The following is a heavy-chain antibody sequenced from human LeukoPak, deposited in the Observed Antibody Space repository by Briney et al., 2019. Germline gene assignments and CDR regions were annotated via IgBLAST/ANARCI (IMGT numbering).Heavy chain of an antibody. V-gene: IGHV3-23*01. CDR1: GFTFSSYA. CDR2: ISGSGGST. J-gene: IGHJ4*02. CDR3: AKDVGYCSGGSCYFGMIDY. Sequence: GGSLRLSCAASGFTFSSYAMSWVRQAPGKGLEWVSAISGSGGSTYYADSVKGRFTIFRDNSKNTLYLQMNSLRAEDTAVYYCAKDVGYCSGGSCYFGMIDYWGQGTLVTVSS. D-gene: IGHD2-15*01.